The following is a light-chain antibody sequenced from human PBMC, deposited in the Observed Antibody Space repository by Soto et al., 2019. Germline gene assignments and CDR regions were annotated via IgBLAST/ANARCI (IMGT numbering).Light chain of an antibody. CDR1: ISDIGLYNY. V-gene: IGLV2-8*01. CDR3: SSFAGNNNLGV. Sequence: QSVLTQPAAVSGSPGQSITISCTGTISDIGLYNYVSWYQQHPGKAPKLMIYEVNKRPSGVPDRFSGSKSGNTASLTVSGLQAEDEADYYCSSFAGNNNLGVFGTGTKV. CDR2: EVN. J-gene: IGLJ1*01.